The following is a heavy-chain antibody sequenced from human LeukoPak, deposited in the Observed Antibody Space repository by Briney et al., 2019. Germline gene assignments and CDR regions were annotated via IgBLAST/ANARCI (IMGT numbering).Heavy chain of an antibody. CDR3: ARGSITIFGVVHGTGDFQH. CDR2: ISAYNGNT. D-gene: IGHD3-3*01. V-gene: IGHV1-18*01. CDR1: GYTFTSYG. J-gene: IGHJ1*01. Sequence: ASVKVSCKASGYTFTSYGISWVRQAPGQGLEWMGWISAYNGNTNYAQKLQGRVTMTTDTSTSTAYMELRSLRSDDTAVYYCARGSITIFGVVHGTGDFQHWGQGTLVTVSS.